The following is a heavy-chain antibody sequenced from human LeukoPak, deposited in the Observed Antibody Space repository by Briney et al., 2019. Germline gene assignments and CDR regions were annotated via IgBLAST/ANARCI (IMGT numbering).Heavy chain of an antibody. CDR3: VREASTSYYDSSGYYRQTETFDV. Sequence: SETLSLTCTVSGGSVSSNAYYWNWIRKSSGKGLEWVGFVYYSGRTKYNPSLKSRVTISIDTSKNQVSLKLRSVTAADTAMYFCVREASTSYYDSSGYYRQTETFDVWGQGTMVTVSS. J-gene: IGHJ3*01. CDR1: GGSVSSNAYY. V-gene: IGHV4-61*08. D-gene: IGHD3-22*01. CDR2: VYYSGRT.